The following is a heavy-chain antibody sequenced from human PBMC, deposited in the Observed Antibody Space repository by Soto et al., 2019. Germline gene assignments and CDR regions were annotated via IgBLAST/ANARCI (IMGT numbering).Heavy chain of an antibody. D-gene: IGHD3-22*01. J-gene: IGHJ4*02. CDR1: GGSISSGDYY. V-gene: IGHV4-30-4*01. CDR2: IYYSGST. CDR3: ARGALDSSGYYADPFDY. Sequence: SETLSLTCTVSGGSISSGDYYWSWIRQPPGKGLEWIGYIYYSGSTYYNPSLKSRVTISVDTSKNQFSLKLSSVTAADTAVYYCARGALDSSGYYADPFDYWGQGTLVTGS.